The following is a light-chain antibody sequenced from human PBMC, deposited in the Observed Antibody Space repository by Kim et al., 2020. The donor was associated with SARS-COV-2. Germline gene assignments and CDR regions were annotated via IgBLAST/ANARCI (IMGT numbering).Light chain of an antibody. V-gene: IGKV1-5*03. J-gene: IGKJ5*01. CDR2: KAS. CDR1: QSISSW. Sequence: ASGGDRVTITCRDSQSISSWLAWYQQKPGKAPKLLIYKASSLESGVPSRFSGSGSGTEFTLTISSLQPDDFATYYCQQYNSYSITFGQGTRLEIK. CDR3: QQYNSYSIT.